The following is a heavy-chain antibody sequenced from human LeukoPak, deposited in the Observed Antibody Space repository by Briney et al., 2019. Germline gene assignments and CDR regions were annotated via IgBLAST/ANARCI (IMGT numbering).Heavy chain of an antibody. CDR1: GYSFTSYW. Sequence: GESLKISYKGSGYSFTSYWTGWVRQMPGKGLEWMGIIYPGDSDTRYSPSFQGQVTISADKSISTAYPQWSSLKASDTAMYYCARLDDYRSSGDYWGQGTLVTVSS. CDR2: IYPGDSDT. J-gene: IGHJ4*02. D-gene: IGHD4-11*01. CDR3: ARLDDYRSSGDY. V-gene: IGHV5-51*03.